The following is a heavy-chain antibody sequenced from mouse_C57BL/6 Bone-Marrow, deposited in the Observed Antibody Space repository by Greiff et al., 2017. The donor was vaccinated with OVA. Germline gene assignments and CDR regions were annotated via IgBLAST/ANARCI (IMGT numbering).Heavy chain of an antibody. J-gene: IGHJ3*01. CDR1: GFTFSNYW. CDR3: AITTVVARGFAY. V-gene: IGHV6-3*01. Sequence: EVKVEESGGGLVQPGGSMKLSCVASGFTFSNYWMNWVRQSPETGLEWVAQIRLKSDNYATHYAESVKGRFTISSDDSKSSVYLQMTNLRAEDTGIDYCAITTVVARGFAYWGQGTLVTVSA. CDR2: IRLKSDNYAT. D-gene: IGHD1-1*01.